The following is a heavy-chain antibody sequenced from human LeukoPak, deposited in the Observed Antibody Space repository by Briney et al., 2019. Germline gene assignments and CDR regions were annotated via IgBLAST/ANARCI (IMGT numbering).Heavy chain of an antibody. CDR3: ARRNPTVTTADFDY. CDR1: GGSSSGYY. J-gene: IGHJ4*02. V-gene: IGHV4-34*01. CDR2: INHSGST. Sequence: PETLSLTCAVYGGSSSGYYWCWIRHPPGKGLEWRWEINHSGSTNYNPSLKSRVTISVDTSKNQFSLKLSSVTAADTAVYYCARRNPTVTTADFDYWGQGTLVTVSS. D-gene: IGHD4-17*01.